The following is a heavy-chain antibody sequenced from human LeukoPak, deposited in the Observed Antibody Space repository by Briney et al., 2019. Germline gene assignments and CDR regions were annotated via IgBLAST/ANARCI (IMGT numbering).Heavy chain of an antibody. V-gene: IGHV1-69*05. CDR2: IIPIFGTA. J-gene: IGHJ4*02. D-gene: IGHD4-23*01. CDR3: ASTDGGNDY. CDR1: GGTFSSYA. Sequence: SVKVSCKASGGTFSSYAISWVRQAPGQGLEWMGRIIPIFGTANYAQKFQGRVTITTDESTRKAYMELSSLRSEDTAVYYCASTDGGNDYWGQGPLVTVSS.